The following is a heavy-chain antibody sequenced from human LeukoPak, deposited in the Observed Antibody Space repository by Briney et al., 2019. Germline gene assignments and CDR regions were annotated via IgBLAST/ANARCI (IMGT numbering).Heavy chain of an antibody. CDR2: INPSGGST. Sequence: ASVKVSCKASGYTFTSYYMHWVRQAPGQGLEWMGIINPSGGSTSYAQKFQGRVTMTRDTSTSTVYMELRSLRSDDTAVYYCARMGHIVVVTAIQVAVDYWGQGTLVTVSS. J-gene: IGHJ4*02. CDR1: GYTFTSYY. D-gene: IGHD2-21*02. CDR3: ARMGHIVVVTAIQVAVDY. V-gene: IGHV1-46*01.